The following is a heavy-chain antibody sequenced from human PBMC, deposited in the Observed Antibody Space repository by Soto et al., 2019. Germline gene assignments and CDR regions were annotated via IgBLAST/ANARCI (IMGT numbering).Heavy chain of an antibody. CDR2: IYYSGST. D-gene: IGHD3-10*01. J-gene: IGHJ5*02. Sequence: PSETLYRNCTVSVGSSSSGGYYWSWIRQHPGKGLEWIGYIYYSGSTYYNPSLKSRVTISVDTSKNQFSLKLSSVTAADTAVYYCARGGTYGSGPAPFDPWGQGTLVTVSS. CDR1: VGSSSSGGYY. V-gene: IGHV4-31*03. CDR3: ARGGTYGSGPAPFDP.